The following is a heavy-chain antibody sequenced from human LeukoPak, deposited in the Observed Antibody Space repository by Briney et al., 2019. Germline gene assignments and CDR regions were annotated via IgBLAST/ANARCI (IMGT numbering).Heavy chain of an antibody. CDR1: GDSISNSTYY. CDR2: IYYSGST. V-gene: IGHV4-39*01. CDR3: ARHGGSGSYYNALDY. J-gene: IGHJ4*02. D-gene: IGHD3-10*01. Sequence: SETLSLTCTVSGDSISNSTYYWAWVRQPPGKGLEWIGTIYYSGSTYYKPSLRSRATISVDTSKNQFSLKLTSVTAADTAVYYCARHGGSGSYYNALDYWGQGTLVTVSS.